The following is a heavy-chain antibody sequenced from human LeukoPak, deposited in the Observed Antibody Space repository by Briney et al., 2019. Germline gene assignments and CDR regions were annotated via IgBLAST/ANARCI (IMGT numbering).Heavy chain of an antibody. CDR3: ARAINIAAPGPGY. D-gene: IGHD6-13*01. CDR1: GGSFSGYY. J-gene: IGHJ4*02. V-gene: IGHV4-34*01. CDR2: INHSGST. Sequence: SETLSLTCAVYGGSFSGYYWSWIRQPPGKGLEWIGEINHSGSTNYNPSLKSRVTISVDTSKNQFSLKLSSVTAADTAVYCCARAINIAAPGPGYWGQGTLVTVSS.